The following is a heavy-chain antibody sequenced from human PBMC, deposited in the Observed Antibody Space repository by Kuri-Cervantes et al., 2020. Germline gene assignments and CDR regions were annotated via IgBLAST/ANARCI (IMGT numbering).Heavy chain of an antibody. CDR2: IKQDGSEK. D-gene: IGHD5-24*01. Sequence: GESLKISCAASGFTFSSCWMSWVRQAPGKGLEWVANIKQDGSEKYYVDSVKGRFTISRDNAKNSLYLHMNSLRAGDTAVYYCARGDGYNSDAFDYWVQGTLVTVSS. CDR3: ARGDGYNSDAFDY. V-gene: IGHV3-7*01. CDR1: GFTFSSCW. J-gene: IGHJ4*02.